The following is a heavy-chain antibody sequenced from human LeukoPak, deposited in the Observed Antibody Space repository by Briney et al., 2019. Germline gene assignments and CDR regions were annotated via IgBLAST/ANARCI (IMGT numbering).Heavy chain of an antibody. CDR1: GDSITSDTYY. V-gene: IGHV4-30-2*01. D-gene: IGHD3-3*01. Sequence: SETLSLTCTVSGDSITSDTYYWSWIRQPPGKGLEWIGYIYHSGSTYYNPSLKSRVTISVDRSKNQFSLKLSSVTAADTAVYYCAKLTRFSGSLHDAFDIWGQGTMVTVSS. J-gene: IGHJ3*02. CDR2: IYHSGST. CDR3: AKLTRFSGSLHDAFDI.